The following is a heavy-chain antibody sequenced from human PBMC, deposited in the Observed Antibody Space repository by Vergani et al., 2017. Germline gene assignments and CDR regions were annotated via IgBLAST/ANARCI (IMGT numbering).Heavy chain of an antibody. CDR2: ISYDGSNK. D-gene: IGHD3-22*01. V-gene: IGHV3-30*04. Sequence: QVQLVESGGGVVQPGRSLRLSCAASGFTFSSYAMHWVRQAPGKGLEWVAVISYDGSNKYYADSVKGRFTISRDNSKNTLYLQMNSLRAEDTAVYYCAKDQSQYYYDSSGYYPFDYWGQGTLVTVSS. CDR3: AKDQSQYYYDSSGYYPFDY. J-gene: IGHJ4*02. CDR1: GFTFSSYA.